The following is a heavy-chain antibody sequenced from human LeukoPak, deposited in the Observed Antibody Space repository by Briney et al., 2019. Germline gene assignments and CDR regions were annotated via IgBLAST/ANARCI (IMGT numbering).Heavy chain of an antibody. D-gene: IGHD5-12*01. CDR3: AHRLSGYDWSDAFDI. V-gene: IGHV2-5*01. CDR1: GFSLSNSGVG. J-gene: IGHJ3*02. Sequence: PTLVNPTQTLTLTCTFSGFSLSNSGVGVGWIRQPPGQALEWLALIYWNDDKRYSPSLKSRLTITKDTSKNQVVLTMTNMDPVDTATYYCAHRLSGYDWSDAFDIWGQGTLVNVSS. CDR2: IYWNDDK.